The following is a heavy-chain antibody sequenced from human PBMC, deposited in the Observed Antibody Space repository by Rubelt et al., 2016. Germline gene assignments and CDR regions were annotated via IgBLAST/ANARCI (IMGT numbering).Heavy chain of an antibody. CDR2: IYTGGYT. CDR1: GFTVSSNY. Sequence: EVQLVESGGGLVQPGGSLRLSCAASGFTVSSNYMSWVRQAPGKGLEWVSIIYTGGYTYYADFVKGRFTISRDNPESTLYLQMNSLRSDDTAVYSCAKGVNSGSYNYFDSWGQGILVTVSS. V-gene: IGHV3-53*01. J-gene: IGHJ4*02. D-gene: IGHD1-26*01. CDR3: AKGVNSGSYNYFDS.